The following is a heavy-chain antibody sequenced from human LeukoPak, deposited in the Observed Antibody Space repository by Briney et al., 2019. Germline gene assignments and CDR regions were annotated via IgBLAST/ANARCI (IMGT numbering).Heavy chain of an antibody. J-gene: IGHJ4*02. CDR2: ISAYIGTT. V-gene: IGHV1-18*01. D-gene: IGHD3-9*01. CDR1: GYTFTGYG. CDR3: ARCYYDILTRYDYHFDS. Sequence: GASVKVSCKASGYTFTGYGISWVRQAPGPGLEWMGWISAYIGTTNYAHTRQGRVTMTTDPPTRTAYMELRSLRSDDTAVYYCARCYYDILTRYDYHFDSWGQGTLVTVSS.